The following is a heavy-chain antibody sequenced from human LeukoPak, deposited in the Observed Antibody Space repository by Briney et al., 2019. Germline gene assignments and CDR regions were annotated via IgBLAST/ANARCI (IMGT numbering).Heavy chain of an antibody. V-gene: IGHV4-4*02. D-gene: IGHD6-13*01. CDR3: AKARRVYAFDI. CDR2: IYHSGST. Sequence: PSETLSLTCAVSGGSISSSNWWSWVRQAPGKGLEWIGEIYHSGSTNYNPSLKSRVTISVDASKNQFSLKLSSVTAADTAVYYCAKARRVYAFDIWGQGTMVTVSS. CDR1: GGSISSSNW. J-gene: IGHJ3*02.